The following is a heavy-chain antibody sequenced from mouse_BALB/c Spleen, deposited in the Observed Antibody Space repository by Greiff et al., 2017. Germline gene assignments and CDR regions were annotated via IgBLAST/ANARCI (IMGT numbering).Heavy chain of an antibody. CDR3: ARHYGYDGRFAY. Sequence: EVKLQESGPGLVKPSQSLSLTCSVTGYSITSGYYWNWIRQFPGNKLEWMGYISYDGSNNYNPSLKNRISITRDTSKNQFFLKLNSVTTEDTATYYCARHYGYDGRFAYWGQGTLVTVSA. J-gene: IGHJ3*01. D-gene: IGHD2-2*01. CDR2: ISYDGSN. CDR1: GYSITSGYY. V-gene: IGHV3-6*02.